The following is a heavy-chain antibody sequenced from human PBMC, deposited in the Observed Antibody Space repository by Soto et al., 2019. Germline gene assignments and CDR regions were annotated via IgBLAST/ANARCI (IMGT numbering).Heavy chain of an antibody. V-gene: IGHV3-30-3*01. CDR3: ARGYSYGPNWESDALDI. Sequence: QVQLVESGGGVVQPGRSLRLSCAASGFSFSIYAMHWVRQAPGKGLEWVAVISYHGSTEYYGDSVKGRFTISRDNSKNTLYLQMYSLRPEDTAIYYCARGYSYGPNWESDALDIWGQGAMVIVSS. D-gene: IGHD5-18*01. J-gene: IGHJ3*02. CDR2: ISYHGSTE. CDR1: GFSFSIYA.